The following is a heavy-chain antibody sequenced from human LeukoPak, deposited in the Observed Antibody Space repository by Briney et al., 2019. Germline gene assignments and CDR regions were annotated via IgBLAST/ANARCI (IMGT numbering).Heavy chain of an antibody. J-gene: IGHJ4*02. CDR3: ARHRAYSSSSPFDY. V-gene: IGHV4-59*08. D-gene: IGHD6-6*01. CDR2: IYYTGST. Sequence: SETLSLTCSVSGGSISSLCWSWIRQPPGKGLKWMGHIYYTGSTNYNPSLKSRVTMFVDMSKNQFSLRLSSVTAADTAVYYWARHRAYSSSSPFDYWGQGTLVTVSS. CDR1: GGSISSLC.